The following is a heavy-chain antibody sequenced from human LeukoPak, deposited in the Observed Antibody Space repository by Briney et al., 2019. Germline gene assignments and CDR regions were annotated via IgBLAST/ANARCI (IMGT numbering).Heavy chain of an antibody. V-gene: IGHV3-23*01. CDR2: ISGSGEYT. CDR3: AKGAQYSRDSLFDY. J-gene: IGHJ4*02. Sequence: PGGSLRLSCAASGFTFSNYAMNWVRQAPGKGLEWVSGISGSGEYTYYADSVKGRFTISRDNSNDTLYLQMSGLRAEDTAVYYCAKGAQYSRDSLFDYWGPGTLVTVSS. CDR1: GFTFSNYA. D-gene: IGHD5-18*01.